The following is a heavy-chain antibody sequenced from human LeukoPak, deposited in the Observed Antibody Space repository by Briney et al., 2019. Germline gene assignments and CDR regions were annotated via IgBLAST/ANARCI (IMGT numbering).Heavy chain of an antibody. V-gene: IGHV3-23*01. D-gene: IGHD1-1*01. J-gene: IGHJ4*02. CDR2: INGGDNGDNT. CDR1: GFTFNNYA. Sequence: PGGSLRLSCAASGFTFNNYAMTWVRQAPGKGLQWVSTINGGDNGDNTYYADSVKGRFTVSRDNSKNTVYLQMNSLRVEDTAVYYCARDGIQLPDTLDYWGLGTLVTASS. CDR3: ARDGIQLPDTLDY.